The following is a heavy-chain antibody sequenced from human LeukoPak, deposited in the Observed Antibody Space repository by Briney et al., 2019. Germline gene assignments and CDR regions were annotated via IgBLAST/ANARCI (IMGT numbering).Heavy chain of an antibody. CDR2: ISSSGSTI. D-gene: IGHD3-10*01. V-gene: IGHV3-48*03. CDR3: AGKTYYYGSGAFDY. CDR1: GFTFSSYA. Sequence: GGSLRLSCAASGFTFSSYAMTWVRQAPGKGLEWVSYISSSGSTIYYADSVKGRFTISRDNAKNSLYLQMNSLRAEDTAVYYCAGKTYYYGSGAFDYWGQGTLVTVSS. J-gene: IGHJ4*02.